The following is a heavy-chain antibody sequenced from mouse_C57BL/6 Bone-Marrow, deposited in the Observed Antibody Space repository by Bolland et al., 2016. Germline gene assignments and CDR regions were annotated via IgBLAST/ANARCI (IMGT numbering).Heavy chain of an antibody. V-gene: IGHV1-26*01. CDR2: T. CDR3: ARSIDY. J-gene: IGHJ2*01. Sequence: TSYNQKFKGKATLTVDKSSSTAYMELRSLTSEDSAVYYCARSIDYWGQGTT.